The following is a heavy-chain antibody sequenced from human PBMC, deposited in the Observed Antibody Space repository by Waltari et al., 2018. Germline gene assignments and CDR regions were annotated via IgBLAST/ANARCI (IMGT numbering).Heavy chain of an antibody. J-gene: IGHJ4*02. Sequence: EVQLVESGEGWVRRGGSLTRSWMASRFAFGGYWMSWVRQAPGKGLEWVASIKEDGSEKYYVDSVKRRFIISRDNAKNSLLLQLSGLRVEDTAVYYCARPQRERWRAFDDWGQGTPVTVSS. CDR3: ARPQRERWRAFDD. CDR1: RFAFGGYW. CDR2: IKEDGSEK. V-gene: IGHV3-7*01. D-gene: IGHD6-19*01.